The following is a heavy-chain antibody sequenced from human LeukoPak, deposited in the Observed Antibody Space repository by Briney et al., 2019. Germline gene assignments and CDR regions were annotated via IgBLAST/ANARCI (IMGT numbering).Heavy chain of an antibody. CDR2: INPNSGGT. D-gene: IGHD6-19*01. CDR3: ARSPIRIAVAGTVDY. Sequence: GASVTVSCKSSGYTFTGYYMHWVRQAPGQGLEGMGWINPNSGGTNYAQKIQGRVTMTRDTSISTAYMELSRLRSDDTAVYYCARSPIRIAVAGTVDYWGQGTLVTVSS. CDR1: GYTFTGYY. J-gene: IGHJ4*02. V-gene: IGHV1-2*02.